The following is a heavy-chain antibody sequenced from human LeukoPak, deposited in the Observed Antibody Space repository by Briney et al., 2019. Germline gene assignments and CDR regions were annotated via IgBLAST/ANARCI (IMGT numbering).Heavy chain of an antibody. J-gene: IGHJ4*02. CDR1: GFTFSSYA. D-gene: IGHD4-23*01. V-gene: IGHV3-23*01. CDR3: AKGWQLPRD. Sequence: PGGSLKLSCAASGFTFSSYAMSWVRQAPGKGLEWVSGISTSGGSTYYTDSVKGRFTISRDNSKNTLYLQMNSLRAEDTAVYYCAKGWQLPRDWGQGTLVTVSS. CDR2: ISTSGGST.